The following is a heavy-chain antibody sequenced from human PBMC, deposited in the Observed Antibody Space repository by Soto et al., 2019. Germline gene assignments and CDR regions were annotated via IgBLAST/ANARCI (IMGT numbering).Heavy chain of an antibody. CDR2: IYYSGST. CDR1: GGSISSYY. V-gene: IGHV4-59*06. Sequence: PSETLSLTCTVSGGSISSYYWSWIRQHPGKGLEWIGYIYYSGSTYYNPSLKSRVTISVDTSKNQFSLKLSSVTAADTAVYYCASGDLRFFERYKEYYGMDVWDQATSVTVSS. CDR3: ASGDLRFFERYKEYYGMDV. J-gene: IGHJ6*02. D-gene: IGHD3-3*01.